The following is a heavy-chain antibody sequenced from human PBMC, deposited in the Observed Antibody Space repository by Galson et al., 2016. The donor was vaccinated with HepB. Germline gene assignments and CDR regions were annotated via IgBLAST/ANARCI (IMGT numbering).Heavy chain of an antibody. CDR2: ISYDGSHQ. V-gene: IGHV3-30*03. CDR1: GFTFRIHG. D-gene: IGHD3-16*02. Sequence: SLRLSCAVSGFTFRIHGIHWVRQAPGKGLEWVAFISYDGSHQSYAGSVKGRFTISRDNSKNTLYLQMNSLRTEDTAVYYCARDRRYDYVWGSYPYFDYWGQGTLATVSS. J-gene: IGHJ4*02. CDR3: ARDRRYDYVWGSYPYFDY.